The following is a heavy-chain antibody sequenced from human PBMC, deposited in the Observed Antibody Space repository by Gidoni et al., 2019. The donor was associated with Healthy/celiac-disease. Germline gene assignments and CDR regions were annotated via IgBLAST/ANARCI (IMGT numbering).Heavy chain of an antibody. D-gene: IGHD1-1*01. CDR3: ARDEAGMGIADGSDY. CDR1: GGTFSSYA. J-gene: IGHJ4*02. V-gene: IGHV1-69*04. Sequence: QVQLVQSGAEVKKPGSSVKVSCKASGGTFSSYAISWVRQAPGQGLEWMGRIIPILGIANYAQKFQGRVTITADKSTSTAYMELSSLRSEDTAVYYCARDEAGMGIADGSDYWGQGTLVTVSS. CDR2: IIPILGIA.